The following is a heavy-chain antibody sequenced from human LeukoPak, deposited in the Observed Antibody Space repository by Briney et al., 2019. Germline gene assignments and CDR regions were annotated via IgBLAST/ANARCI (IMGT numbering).Heavy chain of an antibody. CDR2: ISWNSGSI. D-gene: IGHD5-12*01. CDR1: GFTFDDYA. V-gene: IGHV3-9*01. Sequence: GGSLRLSCAASGFTFDDYAMHWVRQAPGKGLEWVSGISWNSGSIGYADSVKGRFTISRDNAKNSLYLQMNSLRAEDTALYYCAKDNSGYDQEDYFDYWGQGTLVTVSS. J-gene: IGHJ4*02. CDR3: AKDNSGYDQEDYFDY.